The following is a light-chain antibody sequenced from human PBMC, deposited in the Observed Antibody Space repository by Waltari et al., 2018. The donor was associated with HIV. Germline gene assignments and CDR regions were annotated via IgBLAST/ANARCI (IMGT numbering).Light chain of an antibody. CDR1: ISNIGRNT. J-gene: IGLJ3*02. CDR2: TTN. Sequence: QSVLTPPPSPSGTPGQRVTISCSGSISNIGRNTVIWYQQLPGTAPKLLIYTTNQRPSGVPDRFSGSKSGASASLAISGLQSDDEADYYCATWDDSLNGPVFGGGTKLTVL. V-gene: IGLV1-44*01. CDR3: ATWDDSLNGPV.